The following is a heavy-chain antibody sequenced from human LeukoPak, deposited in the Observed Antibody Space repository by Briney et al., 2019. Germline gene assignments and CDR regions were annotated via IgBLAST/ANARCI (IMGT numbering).Heavy chain of an antibody. Sequence: SETLSLTCAVYAGSFSGYYWSWIRQPPGKGLEWIGEINHSGSTNYNPSLKSRVTISVDTSRNQFSLKLSSVTAADTAVYYCATARLRFHYYYYYYMDVWGKGTTVTVSS. J-gene: IGHJ6*03. CDR1: AGSFSGYY. CDR3: ATARLRFHYYYYYYMDV. D-gene: IGHD5-12*01. CDR2: INHSGST. V-gene: IGHV4-34*01.